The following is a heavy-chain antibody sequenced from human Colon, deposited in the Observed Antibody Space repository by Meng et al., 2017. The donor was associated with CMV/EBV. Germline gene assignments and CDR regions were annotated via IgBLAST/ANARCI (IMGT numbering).Heavy chain of an antibody. CDR1: GDSISGSSYN. J-gene: IGHJ4*02. V-gene: IGHV4-39*01. Sequence: QLQLQESGPGLVKPSETLSVTCTVYGDSISGSSYNWGWIRQSPGKGLEWIGSVYYIGSTYYNPSLKRRVTISADTSENQFYLTVTSVTAADTGVYFCVRLGRGSSGHDHEIDSWGQGTLVTVSS. D-gene: IGHD3-22*01. CDR2: VYYIGST. CDR3: VRLGRGSSGHDHEIDS.